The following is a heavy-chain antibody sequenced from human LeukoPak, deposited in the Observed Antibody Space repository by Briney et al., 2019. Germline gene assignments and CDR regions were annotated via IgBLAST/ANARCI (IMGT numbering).Heavy chain of an antibody. D-gene: IGHD3-10*01. Sequence: ASVKVSCKVSGYTLTELSMHWVRQAPGKGLELMGGFDPEDGETIYAQKFQGRVTMTEDTSTDTAYMELSSLRSEDTAVYYCATAYGSGSYYKPLVDYWGQGTLVTVSS. J-gene: IGHJ4*02. CDR1: GYTLTELS. V-gene: IGHV1-24*01. CDR2: FDPEDGET. CDR3: ATAYGSGSYYKPLVDY.